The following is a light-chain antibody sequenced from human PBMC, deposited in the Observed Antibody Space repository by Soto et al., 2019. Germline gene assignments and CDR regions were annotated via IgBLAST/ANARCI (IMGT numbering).Light chain of an antibody. CDR3: QQYSSSPHP. Sequence: DIQMTQSPSTLSASVGDRVTITCRASQTISIYLAWCQQRPGEAPKLLIYDASTLESGVPARFSGSGSGTEFTLTISSLQPDDFATDSSQQYSSSPHPLGQGTK. J-gene: IGKJ1*01. CDR1: QTISIY. CDR2: DAS. V-gene: IGKV1-5*01.